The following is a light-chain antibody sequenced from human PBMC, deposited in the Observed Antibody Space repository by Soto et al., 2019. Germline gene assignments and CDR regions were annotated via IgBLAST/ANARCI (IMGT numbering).Light chain of an antibody. J-gene: IGKJ2*01. CDR3: QQYDNLPPYT. CDR1: QDISNY. V-gene: IGKV1-33*01. Sequence: DIQMTQSPSSLSASVGDRVTITCQASQDISNYLNWYQQKPGKAHKLLIYDASNLETGVTSRLSGSGSGTDLTLTISSLQPDDIATYYCQQYDNLPPYTFGQGTKLEIK. CDR2: DAS.